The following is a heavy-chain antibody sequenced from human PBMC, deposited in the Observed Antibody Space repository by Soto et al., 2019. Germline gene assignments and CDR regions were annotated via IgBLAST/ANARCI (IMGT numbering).Heavy chain of an antibody. D-gene: IGHD2-2*01. Sequence: QVQLQESGPGLVKPSQTLSLTCTVSGGSISSGDYYWSWIRQPPGKGLEWIGYIYYSGSTYYNPSPKRRVTISVDTSMSQFPPKLRSATAADTAVYDCASERPDGTRLDPWGQGTLVTVSS. CDR1: GGSISSGDYY. CDR3: ASERPDGTRLDP. CDR2: IYYSGST. V-gene: IGHV4-30-4*01. J-gene: IGHJ5*02.